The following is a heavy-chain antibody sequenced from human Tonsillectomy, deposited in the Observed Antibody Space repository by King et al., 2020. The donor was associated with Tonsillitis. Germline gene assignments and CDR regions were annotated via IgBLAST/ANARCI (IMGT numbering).Heavy chain of an antibody. V-gene: IGHV3-23*04. J-gene: IGHJ4*02. Sequence: VQLVESGGGLVQPGGSLRLSCAASGFTFSSYAMSWVRQAPGKGLEWVSLISGGGGSTYYADSVKGRFTISRDNSKNTRYLQMSRLRVEDTAVYYCAKGATFDYWGQGTLVTVPS. CDR1: GFTFSSYA. CDR3: AKGATFDY. CDR2: ISGGGGST. D-gene: IGHD1-1*01.